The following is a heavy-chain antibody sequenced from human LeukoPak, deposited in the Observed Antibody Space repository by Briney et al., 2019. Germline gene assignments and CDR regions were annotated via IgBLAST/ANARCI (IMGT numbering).Heavy chain of an antibody. V-gene: IGHV5-51*01. J-gene: IGHJ4*02. CDR1: GYSFTSYW. D-gene: IGHD6-19*01. CDR3: ARRIAVAGTFDY. Sequence: GESLKSSCKGSGYSFTSYWIGWMRQMPGKGLEWMGIIYPGDSDTRYSPSFQGQVTISADKSISTAYLQWSSLKASDTAMYYCARRIAVAGTFDYWGQGTLVTDSS. CDR2: IYPGDSDT.